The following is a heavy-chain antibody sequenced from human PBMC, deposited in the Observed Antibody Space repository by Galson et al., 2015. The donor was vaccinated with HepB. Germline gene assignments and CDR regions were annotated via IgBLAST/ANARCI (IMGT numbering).Heavy chain of an antibody. Sequence: SVKVSCKASGYTFTGYYMHWVRQAPGEGLEWMGWIGPKSGGTKYAERFQGRVTMTRDTSISTAYMELSRLTSDDTAVYYCASRYCSGAGCSGGFDIWGQGTLVTVSS. D-gene: IGHD2-2*01. J-gene: IGHJ3*02. CDR2: IGPKSGGT. V-gene: IGHV1-2*02. CDR1: GYTFTGYY. CDR3: ASRYCSGAGCSGGFDI.